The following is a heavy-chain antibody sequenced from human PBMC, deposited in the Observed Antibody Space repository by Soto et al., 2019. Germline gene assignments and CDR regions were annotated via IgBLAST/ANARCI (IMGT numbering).Heavy chain of an antibody. J-gene: IGHJ5*02. Sequence: PSETLSLTYAVYGGSFSGYYCSWIRQPPGKGLEWIGEINHSGSTNYNPSLKSRVTISVDTSKNQFSLKLSSVTAADTAVYYCARGRTHRWFDPWGQGTLVTVSS. CDR1: GGSFSGYY. CDR2: INHSGST. CDR3: ARGRTHRWFDP. V-gene: IGHV4-34*01.